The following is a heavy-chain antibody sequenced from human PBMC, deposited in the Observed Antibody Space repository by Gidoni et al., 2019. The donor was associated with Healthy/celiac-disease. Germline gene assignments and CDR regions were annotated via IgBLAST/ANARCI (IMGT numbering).Heavy chain of an antibody. CDR3: ATLSWAPLDY. CDR1: GLPFSSYS. D-gene: IGHD3-16*01. V-gene: IGHV3-21*01. J-gene: IGHJ4*02. CDR2: ISISISYI. Sequence: EVQLVESGGGLVKRGGYLRHTCEASGLPFSSYSMNWVRQALGKGLEWFSAISISISYIYYADSVKGRFTISRYNAKNSLYLQMNSLRAEDTAVYYCATLSWAPLDYWGQGTLVTVSS.